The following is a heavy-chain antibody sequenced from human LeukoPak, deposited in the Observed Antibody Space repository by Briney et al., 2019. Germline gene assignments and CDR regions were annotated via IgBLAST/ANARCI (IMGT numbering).Heavy chain of an antibody. D-gene: IGHD3-10*01. J-gene: IGHJ4*02. CDR1: GFTFSDYY. CDR3: ARGDLYYYGSGYYFDY. CDR2: ISSSGSTI. V-gene: IGHV3-11*01. Sequence: GGSLRLSCAASGFTFSDYYMSLIRQAPGKGLEWVSYISSSGSTIYYADSVKGRFTISRDNAKNSLYLQVNSLRAEDTAVYYCARGDLYYYGSGYYFDYWGQGTLVTVSS.